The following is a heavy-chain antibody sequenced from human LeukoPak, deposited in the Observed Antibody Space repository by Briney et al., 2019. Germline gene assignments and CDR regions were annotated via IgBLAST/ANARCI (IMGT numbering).Heavy chain of an antibody. CDR2: IYSSGTT. D-gene: IGHD5-18*01. CDR1: GGSISSGSYY. V-gene: IGHV4-61*09. J-gene: IGHJ4*02. CDR3: ARGVDAAMIAYFDY. Sequence: PSETLSLTCSVSGGSISSGSYYWSWIRQPAGKGLEWIGHIYSSGTTNYSPSLKSRVTISVHTSKNQFSLKLSSVTAADTAVYYCARGVDAAMIAYFDYWGQGTLVTVSS.